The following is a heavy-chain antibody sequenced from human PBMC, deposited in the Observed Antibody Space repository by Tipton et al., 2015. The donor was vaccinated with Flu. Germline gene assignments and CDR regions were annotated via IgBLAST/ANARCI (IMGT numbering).Heavy chain of an antibody. J-gene: IGHJ5*02. V-gene: IGHV4-30-4*01. Sequence: SLRLSCTVSGGSISSGDYYWSWIRQPPGKGLEWIGYIYYSGSTYYNPSLKSRVTISVDTSKNQFSLKLSSVTAADTAVYYCAREGYTVTTRWFDPWGQGTLVTVSS. CDR2: IYYSGST. CDR3: AREGYTVTTRWFDP. D-gene: IGHD4-17*01. CDR1: GGSISSGDYY.